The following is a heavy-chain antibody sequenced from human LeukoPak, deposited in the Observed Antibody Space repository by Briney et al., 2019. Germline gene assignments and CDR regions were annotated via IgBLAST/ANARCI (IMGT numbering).Heavy chain of an antibody. CDR3: ARLPSSSGDWFDP. J-gene: IGHJ5*02. Sequence: PSETLSLTCAVYGGSFSGYYWSWIRQPPGKGLEWIGEINHSGSTNYNPSLKSRVTISVDTSKNQFSLKLSSVTAADTAVYYCARLPSSSGDWFDPWGQGTLVTVSS. CDR2: INHSGST. D-gene: IGHD6-13*01. CDR1: GGSFSGYY. V-gene: IGHV4-34*01.